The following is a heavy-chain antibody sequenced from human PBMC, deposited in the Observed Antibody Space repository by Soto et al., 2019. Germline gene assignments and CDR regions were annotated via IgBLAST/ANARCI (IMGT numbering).Heavy chain of an antibody. CDR2: IYPGVSDT. J-gene: IGHJ3*02. CDR3: ARLPLVYDSSGVFPVGGACDI. CDR1: GYSCTSYW. D-gene: IGHD3-22*01. V-gene: IGHV5-51*01. Sequence: PGESLKISCKGFGYSCTSYWIGWVRQMPGKRLEWMGIIYPGVSDTRYSPSFKGPVTISADKSSSTAYLQWSSLKDSVIAMYYFARLPLVYDSSGVFPVGGACDIWGQGTMVTV.